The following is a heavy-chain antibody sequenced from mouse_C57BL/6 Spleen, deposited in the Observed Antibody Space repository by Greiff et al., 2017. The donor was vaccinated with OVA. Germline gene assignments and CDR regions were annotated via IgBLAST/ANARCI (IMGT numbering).Heavy chain of an antibody. Sequence: EVQVVESGGGLVQPGGSMKLSCVASGFTFSNYWMNWVRQSPEKGLEWVAQIRLKSDNYATHYAESVKGRFTISRDDSKSSVYLQMNNLRAEDTGIYYCTGYYYGSGDYFDYWGQGTTLTVSS. J-gene: IGHJ2*01. V-gene: IGHV6-3*01. CDR1: GFTFSNYW. CDR3: TGYYYGSGDYFDY. CDR2: IRLKSDNYAT. D-gene: IGHD1-1*01.